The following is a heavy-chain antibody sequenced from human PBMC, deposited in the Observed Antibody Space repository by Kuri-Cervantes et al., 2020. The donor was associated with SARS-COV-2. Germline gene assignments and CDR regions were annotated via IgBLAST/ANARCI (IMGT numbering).Heavy chain of an antibody. V-gene: IGHV3-30-3*01. Sequence: GGSLRLSCAASGFTFSSYAMHWVRQASGKGLEWVAVISYDGSNKYYADSVKGRFTISRDNSKNTLYLQMNSLRAEDTAVYCCAREKLAGYYYYYMDVWGKGTTVTVSS. CDR3: AREKLAGYYYYYMDV. J-gene: IGHJ6*03. D-gene: IGHD1-1*01. CDR2: ISYDGSNK. CDR1: GFTFSSYA.